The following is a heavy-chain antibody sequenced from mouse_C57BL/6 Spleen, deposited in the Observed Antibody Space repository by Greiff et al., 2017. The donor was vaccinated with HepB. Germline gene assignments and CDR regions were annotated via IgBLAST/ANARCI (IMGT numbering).Heavy chain of an antibody. CDR3: AREEGYYYGSSYVRYFDY. CDR1: GYAFSSSW. J-gene: IGHJ2*01. V-gene: IGHV1-82*01. Sequence: VQVVESGPELVKPGASVKISCKASGYAFSSSWMNWVKQRPGKGLEWIGRIYPGDGDTNYNGKFKGKATLTADKSSSTAYMQLSSLTSEDSAVYFCAREEGYYYGSSYVRYFDYWGQGTTLTVSS. CDR2: IYPGDGDT. D-gene: IGHD1-1*01.